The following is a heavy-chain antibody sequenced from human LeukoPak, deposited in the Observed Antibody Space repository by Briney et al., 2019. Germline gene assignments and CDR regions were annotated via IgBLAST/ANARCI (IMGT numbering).Heavy chain of an antibody. J-gene: IGHJ6*03. CDR3: ARDYFDSSDYPQTYYYYYMDV. V-gene: IGHV3-21*01. Sequence: GSLRPFRASLGFTFQRYWMERVRPAPGEGVGWGATLWWYNSFIYSADSVKGRFTISRDTAKNSLFLQMNSLRAEDTAIYYCARDYFDSSDYPQTYYYYYMDVWGKGTTVTVSS. D-gene: IGHD3-22*01. CDR1: FTFQRYW. CDR2: LWWYNSFI.